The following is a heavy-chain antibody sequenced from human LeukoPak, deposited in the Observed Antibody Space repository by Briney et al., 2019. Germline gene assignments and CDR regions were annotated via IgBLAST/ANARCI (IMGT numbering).Heavy chain of an antibody. V-gene: IGHV3-48*04. J-gene: IGHJ4*02. Sequence: PGGSLRLSCAASGFTFDSYSMNWVRQAPGKGLEWVSYISSSGSTIYYADSVKGRFTISRDNAKNSLYLQMNSLRAEDTAVYYCAREDCSGGSCFYLDYWGQGTLVTVSS. D-gene: IGHD2-15*01. CDR3: AREDCSGGSCFYLDY. CDR2: ISSSGSTI. CDR1: GFTFDSYS.